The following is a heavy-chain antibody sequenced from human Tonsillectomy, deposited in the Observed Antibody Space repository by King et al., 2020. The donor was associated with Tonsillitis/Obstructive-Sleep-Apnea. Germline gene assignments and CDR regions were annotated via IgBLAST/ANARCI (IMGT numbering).Heavy chain of an antibody. CDR1: GFTLSSYW. V-gene: IGHV3-74*01. CDR3: ARAHYYYYMDV. CDR2: IISDGISA. Sequence: VQLVESGGGLVQPGGSLRLSCAASGFTLSSYWMHWVRQAPGKGLVGVSRIISDGISASYADSVKGRFTISRDNAKNTLYLQMNSLRAEDTAVYYCARAHYYYYMDVWGKGPTVTVSS. J-gene: IGHJ6*03.